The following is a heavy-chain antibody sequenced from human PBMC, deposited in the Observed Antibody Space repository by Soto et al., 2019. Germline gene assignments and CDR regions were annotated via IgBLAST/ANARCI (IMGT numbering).Heavy chain of an antibody. D-gene: IGHD6-19*01. CDR3: VRFGISSGWSDAFDI. J-gene: IGHJ3*02. V-gene: IGHV1-18*01. Sequence: ASVKVSCKASGYTFTSYGISWVRQAPGQGLEWMGWISAYNGNTNYAQKLQGRVTMTTDTSTSTAYMELRSLRSDDTAVYYCVRFGISSGWSDAFDIWGQGTMVTVSS. CDR2: ISAYNGNT. CDR1: GYTFTSYG.